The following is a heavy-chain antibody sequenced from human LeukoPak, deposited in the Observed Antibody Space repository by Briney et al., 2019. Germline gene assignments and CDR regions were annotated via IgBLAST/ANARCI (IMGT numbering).Heavy chain of an antibody. J-gene: IGHJ6*03. D-gene: IGHD3-3*01. V-gene: IGHV3-48*01. CDR1: GFTFDDYA. CDR2: ISASRGIT. Sequence: GGSLRLSCAASGFTFDDYAMHWVRQAPGMGLEWLSYISASRGITYYADSVKGRFTISRDNAKNSLYLQMNSLRAEDTAVYYCVRGSLASGVVVYYYYYLDVWGKGTTVTVSS. CDR3: VRGSLASGVVVYYYYYLDV.